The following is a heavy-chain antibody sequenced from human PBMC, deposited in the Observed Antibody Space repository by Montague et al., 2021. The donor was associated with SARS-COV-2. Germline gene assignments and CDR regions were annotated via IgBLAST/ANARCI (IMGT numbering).Heavy chain of an antibody. D-gene: IGHD3-16*02. Sequence: SETLSLTCTVSGGSISSSSYYWGWIRQPPGKGLEWIGSIYYSGSTYYNPSLKSRVTISVDTSKNQFSLKLSSVTAADTAVYYCARALNMITFGGVIAHWFDPWGQGTLVTVSS. CDR3: ARALNMITFGGVIAHWFDP. CDR2: IYYSGST. J-gene: IGHJ5*02. CDR1: GGSISSSSYY. V-gene: IGHV4-39*07.